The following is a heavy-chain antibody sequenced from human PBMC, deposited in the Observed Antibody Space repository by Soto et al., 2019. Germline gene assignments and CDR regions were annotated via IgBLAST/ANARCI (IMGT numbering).Heavy chain of an antibody. CDR2: ISYDGSDK. CDR3: ARDTGPNGYNYYYFGMDV. V-gene: IGHV3-30-3*01. Sequence: LRLSCAASGFTFSNYAMHWVRQAPGKGLEWVAVISYDGSDKYNANSVKGRFTISRDNSKNTLYLQMNSLRAEDTAVYYCARDTGPNGYNYYYFGMDVWGQGTTVTVSS. J-gene: IGHJ6*02. CDR1: GFTFSNYA. D-gene: IGHD5-18*01.